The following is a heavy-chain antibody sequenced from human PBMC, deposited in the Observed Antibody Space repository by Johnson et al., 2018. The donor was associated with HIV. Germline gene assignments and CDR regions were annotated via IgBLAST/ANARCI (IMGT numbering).Heavy chain of an antibody. J-gene: IGHJ3*02. CDR2: INWNGDST. V-gene: IGHV3-20*04. D-gene: IGHD2-15*01. Sequence: VHLVESGGGVVRPGGSLRVSCAASGFTFDDYGMNWVRQAPGKGLEWVSGINWNGDSTGYADSVKGRFTISRDNAKNSLYLQMNSLRAEDTALYYCARKVVVVAAAAGCAFEIWGQGTMVTVSS. CDR1: GFTFDDYG. CDR3: ARKVVVVAAAAGCAFEI.